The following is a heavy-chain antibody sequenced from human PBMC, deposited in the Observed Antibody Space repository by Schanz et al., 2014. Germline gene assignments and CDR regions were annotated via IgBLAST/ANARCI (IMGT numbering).Heavy chain of an antibody. CDR3: ARQGYCSSNSCYFSGSHNYDYGMDV. Sequence: QAQLVQSGAEVKKPGASVKVSCKASGYTFTSFGITWVRQAPGQGLEWMGWISAYNGNTNYAQKLQGRVTMTTDTYTSTAYMELRSLRSDDTAVYYCARQGYCSSNSCYFSGSHNYDYGMDVWGQGTTVTVAS. CDR1: GYTFTSFG. D-gene: IGHD2-2*01. CDR2: ISAYNGNT. J-gene: IGHJ6*02. V-gene: IGHV1-18*01.